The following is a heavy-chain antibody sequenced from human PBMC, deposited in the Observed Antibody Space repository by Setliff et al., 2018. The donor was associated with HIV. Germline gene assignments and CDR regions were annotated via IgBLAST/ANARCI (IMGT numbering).Heavy chain of an antibody. CDR3: AKTTPQPHYYYYVDV. V-gene: IGHV1-18*01. J-gene: IGHJ6*03. D-gene: IGHD4-17*01. CDR1: GYIFSTYG. CDR2: ISASNGNT. Sequence: ASVKVSCKASGYIFSTYGISWVQQAPGQGLEWMGWISASNGNTHYAQKVQGRVTLTTDTSTNTAYMELRSLRSDDAAVYYCAKTTPQPHYYYYVDVWGEGTTVTVSS.